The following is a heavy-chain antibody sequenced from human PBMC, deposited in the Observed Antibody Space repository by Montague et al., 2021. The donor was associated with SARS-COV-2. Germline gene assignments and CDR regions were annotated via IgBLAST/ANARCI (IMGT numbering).Heavy chain of an antibody. Sequence: SETLSLTCTVAGGSISSSSYYWGWIRQPPGKGLEWIGSIHYSGSTYYXPSLKSLVTRSVDTSKNQFSLKLSSVTAADTAEYYCTRVGRQQVVRLYGTDVWGQGTTVTVSS. D-gene: IGHD6-13*01. CDR3: TRVGRQQVVRLYGTDV. V-gene: IGHV4-39*07. CDR2: IHYSGST. CDR1: GGSISSSSYY. J-gene: IGHJ6*02.